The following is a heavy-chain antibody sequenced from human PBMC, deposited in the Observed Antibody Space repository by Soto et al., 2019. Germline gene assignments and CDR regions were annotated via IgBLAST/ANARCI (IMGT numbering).Heavy chain of an antibody. Sequence: ASVKVSCKASGYTFTGYYMHWVRQAPGQGLEWMGWINPNSGGTNYAQKFQGRVTMTRDTDISTAYMARSRLRSDDTAVYYCARGKDYGGNSDGFDIWGQGTRVTVSS. D-gene: IGHD4-17*01. CDR2: INPNSGGT. J-gene: IGHJ3*02. V-gene: IGHV1-2*02. CDR3: ARGKDYGGNSDGFDI. CDR1: GYTFTGYY.